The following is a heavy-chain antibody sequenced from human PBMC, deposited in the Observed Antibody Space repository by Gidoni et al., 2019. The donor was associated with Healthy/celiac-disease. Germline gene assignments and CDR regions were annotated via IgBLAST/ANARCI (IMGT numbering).Heavy chain of an antibody. D-gene: IGHD2-15*01. CDR2: ST. V-gene: IGHV4-39*01. J-gene: IGHJ5*02. Sequence: STYYNPSLKSRVTISVDTSKNQFSLKLSSVTAADTAVYYCARFARVVAASYNWFDPWGQGTLVTVSP. CDR3: ARFARVVAASYNWFDP.